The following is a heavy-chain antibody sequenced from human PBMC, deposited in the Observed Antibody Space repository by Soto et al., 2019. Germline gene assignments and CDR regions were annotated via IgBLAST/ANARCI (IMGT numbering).Heavy chain of an antibody. CDR3: ARMVRYFDWLLRPYFDY. CDR1: GGSFSGYY. CDR2: INHSGST. Sequence: SETLSLTCAVYGGSFSGYYWSWIRQPPGKGLEWIGEINHSGSTNYNPSLKSRVTISVDTSKNQFSLKLSSVTAADTAVYYCARMVRYFDWLLRPYFDYWGQGTLVTVSS. J-gene: IGHJ4*02. D-gene: IGHD3-9*01. V-gene: IGHV4-34*01.